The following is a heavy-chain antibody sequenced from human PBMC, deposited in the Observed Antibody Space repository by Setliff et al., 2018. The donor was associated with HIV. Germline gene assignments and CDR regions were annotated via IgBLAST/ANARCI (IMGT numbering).Heavy chain of an antibody. D-gene: IGHD1-26*01. V-gene: IGHV3-21*01. J-gene: IGHJ4*02. CDR3: ARGTVGATFLHNDY. CDR1: GFTFSSYS. Sequence: GESLKISCAASGFTFSSYSMNWVRQAPGKGLEWVSSISSSSSYIYYADSVKGRFTISRDNAKNSLYLQMNSLRAEDTAVYYCARGTVGATFLHNDYWGQGTLVTVSS. CDR2: ISSSSSYI.